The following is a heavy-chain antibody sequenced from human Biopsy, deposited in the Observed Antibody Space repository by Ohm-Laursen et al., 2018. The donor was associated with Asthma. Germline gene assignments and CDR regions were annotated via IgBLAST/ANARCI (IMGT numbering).Heavy chain of an antibody. Sequence: PPGTLSLTCAVSGGSVSSGNNSWTWIRQSPGKGLEWIGYIHNSGNTNYNPSLKSRVTISLDTSKNHFSLRLSFVTAADTAVYFCARGQGRGIQLWSLDPWGQGILVTVSS. J-gene: IGHJ5*02. CDR2: IHNSGNT. D-gene: IGHD5-18*01. CDR1: GGSVSSGNNS. V-gene: IGHV4-61*03. CDR3: ARGQGRGIQLWSLDP.